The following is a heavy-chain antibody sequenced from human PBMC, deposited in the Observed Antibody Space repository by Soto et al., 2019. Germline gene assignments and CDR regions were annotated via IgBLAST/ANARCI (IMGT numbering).Heavy chain of an antibody. J-gene: IGHJ4*02. D-gene: IGHD4-17*01. Sequence: EVQLVESGGGLVQPGGSLRLSCAASGFTFSSYWMHWVRQAPGKGLVWVSRINSDGSSTSYADSVKGRFTISRDNAKNTLDLQMNSLRAEDTAVYYCARDGGDYGEVDYWGQGTLVTVSS. CDR3: ARDGGDYGEVDY. V-gene: IGHV3-74*01. CDR1: GFTFSSYW. CDR2: INSDGSST.